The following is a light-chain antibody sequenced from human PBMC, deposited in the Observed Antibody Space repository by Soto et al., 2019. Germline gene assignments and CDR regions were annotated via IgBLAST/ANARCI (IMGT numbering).Light chain of an antibody. CDR3: MQGKHWPPRFT. J-gene: IGKJ3*01. CDR2: KVS. V-gene: IGKV2-30*01. CDR1: QSLVYSDGNTS. Sequence: DVVMTQSPLSLPVTLGQPASISFRSSQSLVYSDGNTSLNWFQQRPGQSPRRLIDKVSNRDSGVPDRFSGSGSGTGFTLKISRVEAEDVVVSYCMQGKHWPPRFTFGPGPKVDIK.